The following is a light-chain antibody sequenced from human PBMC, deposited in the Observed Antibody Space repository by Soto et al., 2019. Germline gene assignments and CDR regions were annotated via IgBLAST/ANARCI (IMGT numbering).Light chain of an antibody. J-gene: IGKJ4*01. V-gene: IGKV1-8*01. CDR2: AAS. Sequence: AIRMTQSPSSLSASTGDRVTITCRASQGISSYLAWYQQKPGKAPKLLIYAASTLQSGVPSRFSGSGSGTDFTLTSSCLQSEDFATYDCQQYYSYPPLTFGGGTKVEFK. CDR3: QQYYSYPPLT. CDR1: QGISSY.